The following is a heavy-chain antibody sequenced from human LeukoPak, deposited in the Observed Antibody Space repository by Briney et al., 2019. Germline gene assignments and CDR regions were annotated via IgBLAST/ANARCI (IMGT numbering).Heavy chain of an antibody. CDR1: GGSISNNY. CDR3: ASLWPYQLSAFDI. J-gene: IGHJ3*02. D-gene: IGHD2-2*01. Sequence: SETLSLTCTVSGGSISNNYWSWFRQPPGKGLEWIGYIYYSGSTNYNPSLKSRVTISVDTSKNQFSLKLSSVTAADTAVYYCASLWPYQLSAFDIWGQGTMVTVSS. V-gene: IGHV4-59*12. CDR2: IYYSGST.